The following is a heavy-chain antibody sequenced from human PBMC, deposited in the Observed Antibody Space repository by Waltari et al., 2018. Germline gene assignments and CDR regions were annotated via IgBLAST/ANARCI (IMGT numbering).Heavy chain of an antibody. Sequence: QVQLVQSGAAVKKPGSSVKVSCKASGGTFSSYAISWVRQAPGQGLEWMGGIIPIFGTANYAQKFQGRVTITADESTSTAYMELSSLRSEDTAVYYCARVNVVVPAGDYYGMDVWGQGTTVTVSS. CDR3: ARVNVVVPAGDYYGMDV. CDR1: GGTFSSYA. V-gene: IGHV1-69*01. J-gene: IGHJ6*02. CDR2: IIPIFGTA. D-gene: IGHD2-2*01.